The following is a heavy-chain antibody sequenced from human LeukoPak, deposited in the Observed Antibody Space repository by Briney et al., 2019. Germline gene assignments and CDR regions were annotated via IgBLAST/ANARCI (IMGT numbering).Heavy chain of an antibody. CDR3: LRVAKATGADY. CDR2: FYPGDSDI. J-gene: IGHJ4*02. V-gene: IGHV5-51*01. D-gene: IGHD1-1*01. CDR1: GYSFTKYW. Sequence: GESLKISCQGSGYSFTKYWIGWVRQMPGKGLEWMGIFYPGDSDIKYNTSFEGHVTISGVQSIRTSYLDWSSLKASDTATYYCLRVAKATGADYWGQGTLVTVSS.